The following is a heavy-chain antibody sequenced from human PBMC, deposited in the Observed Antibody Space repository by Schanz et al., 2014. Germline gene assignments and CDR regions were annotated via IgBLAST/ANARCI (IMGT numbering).Heavy chain of an antibody. V-gene: IGHV4-34*01. CDR1: GGSLSGYY. CDR3: ARGAGWMGH. CDR2: IYHGGST. J-gene: IGHJ4*02. D-gene: IGHD5-12*01. Sequence: QVHLQQWGAGLLKPSETLSLTCTVSGGSLSGYYWSWIRHPPGKGPEWIGEIYHGGSTNYNSSLKSRVTMSADASKDQLSRKMTSVTAADTAVYYCARGAGWMGHWGQGSLVTVSS.